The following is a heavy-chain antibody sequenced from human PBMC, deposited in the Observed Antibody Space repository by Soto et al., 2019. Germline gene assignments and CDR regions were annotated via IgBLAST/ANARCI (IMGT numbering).Heavy chain of an antibody. V-gene: IGHV3-64*02. CDR2: ITNDGGST. J-gene: IGHJ4*02. D-gene: IGHD3-22*01. Sequence: GGSLRLSCAASGFTFSRFGMHWVRQAPGKGLEWVSAITNDGGSTYYADSVKDRFTISRDNSKNALYLQMGSLRTEDTAVYYCARVFSDNRGYYYDYWGQGVLVTVSS. CDR3: ARVFSDNRGYYYDY. CDR1: GFTFSRFG.